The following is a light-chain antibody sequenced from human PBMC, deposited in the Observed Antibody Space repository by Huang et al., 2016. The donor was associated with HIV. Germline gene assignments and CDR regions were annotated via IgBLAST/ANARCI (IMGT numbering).Light chain of an antibody. J-gene: IGKJ2*01. V-gene: IGKV1D-8*01. Sequence: VIWMTQSPSLLAASTGDRVTITCRVSQDINTYLAWYQQKPGRAPTLIVHGASTLRNGVSSRFSATGSRTDFTLTINCLQSEDFATYYCQQYSMFPYTFGPGTKLELK. CDR3: QQYSMFPYT. CDR2: GAS. CDR1: QDINTY.